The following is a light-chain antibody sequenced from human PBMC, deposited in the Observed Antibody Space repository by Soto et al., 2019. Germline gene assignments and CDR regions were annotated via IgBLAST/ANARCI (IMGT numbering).Light chain of an antibody. J-gene: IGLJ3*02. CDR1: RGDIGAYKY. V-gene: IGLV2-14*01. Sequence: QSVLTQPASVSGSPGQSITISCIGTRGDIGAYKYVSWYQQQPGKAPKFLIYEVTYRPSGVSHRFSGSKAGNTASLTISGLQAEDEADYFCSSYTTHSNLVFGGGTKRTVL. CDR2: EVT. CDR3: SSYTTHSNLV.